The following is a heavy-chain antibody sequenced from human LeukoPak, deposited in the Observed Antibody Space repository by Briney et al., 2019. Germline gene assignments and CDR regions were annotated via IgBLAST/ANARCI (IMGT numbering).Heavy chain of an antibody. Sequence: GGSLRLSCAASGCTFSDYYMTWIRQAPGKGLEWVSYISSSGTTIYYADSVKGRFTISRDNAKNSLYLQMNSLRAEDTAVYYCARGDCISTSCSSGHFAYWGQGTLVTVSS. V-gene: IGHV3-11*01. CDR1: GCTFSDYY. CDR3: ARGDCISTSCSSGHFAY. J-gene: IGHJ4*02. CDR2: ISSSGTTI. D-gene: IGHD2-2*01.